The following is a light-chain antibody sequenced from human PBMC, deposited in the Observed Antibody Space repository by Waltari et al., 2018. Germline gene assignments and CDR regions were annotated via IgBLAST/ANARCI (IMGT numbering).Light chain of an antibody. V-gene: IGLV1-44*01. J-gene: IGLJ2*01. CDR2: SNN. CDR1: TSNVGRTT. CDR3: SSWGGSLAGVV. Sequence: SVLTQPPSASGTPGQTLTLSCPGSTSNVGRTTVYWYQQLPGTAPKLLIYSNNQRPSGVPDRFSGSKSGTSASLAISGLQSEDEAHYYCSSWGGSLAGVVFGGGTKLTVL.